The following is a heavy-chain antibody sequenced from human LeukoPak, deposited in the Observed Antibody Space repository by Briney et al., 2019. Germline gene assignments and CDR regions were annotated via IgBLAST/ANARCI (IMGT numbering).Heavy chain of an antibody. V-gene: IGHV5-51*01. J-gene: IGHJ4*02. CDR2: IYPGDSDT. CDR1: GYSFTRYW. D-gene: IGHD6-19*01. Sequence: GESLKISCEASGYSFTRYWIAWVRQMPGKGLEWMGIIYPGDSDTRYSPSFQGQVTISADKSISTAYLQWSSLKASDTAMYYCARQGFSSGWPYYFDYWGQGTLVTVSS. CDR3: ARQGFSSGWPYYFDY.